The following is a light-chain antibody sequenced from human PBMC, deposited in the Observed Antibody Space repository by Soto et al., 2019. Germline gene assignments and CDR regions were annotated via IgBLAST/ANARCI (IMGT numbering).Light chain of an antibody. Sequence: ERELTQSPDTVCLSPGERDTLSCRVSQSVSSYWSWDQRKPGQAPALLILNSSNTATGIPARFRGSGSGTDFALTITILDPEDFAVDYCQQRSYCPPITFGQGTRLEI. CDR2: NSS. CDR3: QQRSYCPPIT. CDR1: QSVSSY. V-gene: IGKV3-11*01. J-gene: IGKJ5*01.